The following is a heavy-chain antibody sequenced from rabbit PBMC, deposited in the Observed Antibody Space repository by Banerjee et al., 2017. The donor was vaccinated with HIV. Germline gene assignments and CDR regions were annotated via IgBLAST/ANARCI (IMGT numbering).Heavy chain of an antibody. V-gene: IGHV1S7*01. Sequence: QLKETGGGLVQPGGSLTLSCKASGFDFSSYYMSWVRQAPGKGLEWIGTIYAGSGSTDYANWVSGRFTVSLDNAQNTVFLRMTSLTAADTATYFCARSSTMNIGFNLWGPGTLVTVS. CDR3: ARSSTMNIGFNL. J-gene: IGHJ4*01. CDR2: IYAGSGST. CDR1: GFDFSSYY. D-gene: IGHD1-1*01.